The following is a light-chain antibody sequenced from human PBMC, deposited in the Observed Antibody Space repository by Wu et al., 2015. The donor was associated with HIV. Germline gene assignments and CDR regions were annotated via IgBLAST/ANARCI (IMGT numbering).Light chain of an antibody. CDR3: QHYDPSSPWT. Sequence: EIVLTQSPGTLSLSPGERATLFCRASQRVSSTYLAWYQQKPGQAPRLLIYGVSSRATGIPDRFSGSGSGTDFTLTISRLEPEDFAVYYCQHYDPSSPWTFGPGTRVEIK. CDR2: GVS. J-gene: IGKJ1*01. CDR1: QRVSSTY. V-gene: IGKV3-20*01.